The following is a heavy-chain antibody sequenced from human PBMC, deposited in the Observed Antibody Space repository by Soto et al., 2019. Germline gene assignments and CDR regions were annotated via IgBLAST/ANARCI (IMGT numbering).Heavy chain of an antibody. J-gene: IGHJ4*02. V-gene: IGHV3-30*03. CDR1: GFTFSSYG. CDR3: EIYSSGWYPLDY. Sequence: QVQLVESGGGVVQPGRSLRLSCAASGFTFSSYGMHWVRQAPGKGLEWVAVISYDGSNKYYADSVKGRFTISRDNSKNTLYLPMNSLRAEDTAVYYCEIYSSGWYPLDYWGQGTLVTVSS. CDR2: ISYDGSNK. D-gene: IGHD6-19*01.